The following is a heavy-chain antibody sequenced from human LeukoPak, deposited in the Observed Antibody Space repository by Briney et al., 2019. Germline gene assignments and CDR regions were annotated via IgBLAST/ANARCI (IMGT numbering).Heavy chain of an antibody. CDR2: IYHSGST. D-gene: IGHD4-11*01. Sequence: TSETLSLTCAVYGGSFSGYYWSWIRQPPGKGLEWIGYIYHSGSTYYNPSLKSRVTISVDRSKNQFSLKLSSVTAADTAVYYCARRDDYSNYGVDPWGQGTLVTVSS. V-gene: IGHV4-34*01. CDR1: GGSFSGYY. J-gene: IGHJ5*02. CDR3: ARRDDYSNYGVDP.